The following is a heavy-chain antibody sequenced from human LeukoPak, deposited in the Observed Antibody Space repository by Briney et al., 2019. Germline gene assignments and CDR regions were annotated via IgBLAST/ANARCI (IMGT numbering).Heavy chain of an antibody. CDR1: GYTYTNHG. Sequence: ASVKVSCKASGYTYTNHGITWVRQAPGQGLELVGCISAYNRDTRYAQSFQGRVTLITESSTYTAYMELRSLTSDDTAVYYCARDPSNTSGWSPYFDYWGQGTLVTVSA. CDR2: ISAYNRDT. V-gene: IGHV1-18*04. J-gene: IGHJ4*02. D-gene: IGHD6-13*01. CDR3: ARDPSNTSGWSPYFDY.